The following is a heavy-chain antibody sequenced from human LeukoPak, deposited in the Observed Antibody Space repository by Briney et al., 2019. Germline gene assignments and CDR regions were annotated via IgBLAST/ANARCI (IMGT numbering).Heavy chain of an antibody. V-gene: IGHV3-21*01. J-gene: IGHJ3*02. D-gene: IGHD3-22*01. Sequence: PGGSLRLSCAASGFTFSSYSMNWVRQAPGKGLEWVSSISSSSSYIYYADSVKGRFTISRDNAKNSLYLQMNSLRAEDTAVYYCAPEIYDSSGYPHDAFDIWGQGTMVTVSS. CDR2: ISSSSSYI. CDR3: APEIYDSSGYPHDAFDI. CDR1: GFTFSSYS.